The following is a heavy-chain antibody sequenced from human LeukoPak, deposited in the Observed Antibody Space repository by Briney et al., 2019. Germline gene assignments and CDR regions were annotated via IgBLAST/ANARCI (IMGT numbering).Heavy chain of an antibody. Sequence: PSETLSLTCAVYGGSFSGYYWSWIRQPPGKGLEWIGEINHSGSTNYNPSLKSRVTISIDTSKNQFSLKLSSVTAADTAVYYCARSRGQQLVASHSYGMDVWGQGTTVTVSS. D-gene: IGHD6-13*01. J-gene: IGHJ6*02. CDR2: INHSGST. CDR1: GGSFSGYY. CDR3: ARSRGQQLVASHSYGMDV. V-gene: IGHV4-34*01.